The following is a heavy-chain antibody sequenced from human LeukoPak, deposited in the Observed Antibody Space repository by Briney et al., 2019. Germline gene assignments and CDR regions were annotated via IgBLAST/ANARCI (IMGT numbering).Heavy chain of an antibody. CDR1: GFTFDSYA. CDR2: ISTGGGST. D-gene: IGHD6-19*01. J-gene: IGHJ4*02. CDR3: ARQGGGYSSGWYGD. Sequence: GGSLRLSCAASGFTFDSYAMTWVRQAPGKGLEWVSSISTGGGSTYYADSVKGRFTISRDKPKNTLYLQMNSLRAEDTAVYYCARQGGGYSSGWYGDWGQGTLVTVSS. V-gene: IGHV3-23*01.